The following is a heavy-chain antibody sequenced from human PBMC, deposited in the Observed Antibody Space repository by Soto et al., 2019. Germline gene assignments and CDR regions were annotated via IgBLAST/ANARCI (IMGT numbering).Heavy chain of an antibody. Sequence: GGSLRLSCAASGFTFSNAWMSWVRQAPGKGLEWVGRIKSKTDGGTTDYAAPVKGRFTISRDDSKNTLYLQMNSLKTEDTAVYYCTFTAMVTLDYYYYGMDVWGQGTTVTVSS. CDR1: GFTFSNAW. CDR3: TFTAMVTLDYYYYGMDV. D-gene: IGHD5-18*01. CDR2: IKSKTDGGTT. J-gene: IGHJ6*02. V-gene: IGHV3-15*01.